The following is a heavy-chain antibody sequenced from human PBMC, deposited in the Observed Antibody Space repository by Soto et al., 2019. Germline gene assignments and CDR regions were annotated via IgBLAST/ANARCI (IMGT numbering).Heavy chain of an antibody. CDR2: IYYSGST. CDR3: ARGVGSALTGWFDP. CDR1: GGSIISYY. Sequence: SVTLSLTCTVSGGSIISYYWSWIRQPPGKGLEWIGYIYYSGSTNYNPSLKSRVTISVDTSKNQFSLKLSSVTAADTAVYYCARGVGSALTGWFDPWGQGTLVTVSS. D-gene: IGHD6-19*01. V-gene: IGHV4-59*01. J-gene: IGHJ5*02.